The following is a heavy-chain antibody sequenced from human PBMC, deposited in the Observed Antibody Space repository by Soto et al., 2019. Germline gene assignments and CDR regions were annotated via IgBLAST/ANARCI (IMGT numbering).Heavy chain of an antibody. J-gene: IGHJ6*02. V-gene: IGHV1-18*01. CDR3: ARGVLYYDILTGYQGPPNV. CDR1: GYTFTSYG. Sequence: ASVKVSCKASGYTFTSYGISWVRQAPGQGLEWMGWISAYNGNTNYAQKLQGRVTMTTDTSTSTAYMELRSLRSDDTAVYYCARGVLYYDILTGYQGPPNVWGQGTTVTVSS. D-gene: IGHD3-9*01. CDR2: ISAYNGNT.